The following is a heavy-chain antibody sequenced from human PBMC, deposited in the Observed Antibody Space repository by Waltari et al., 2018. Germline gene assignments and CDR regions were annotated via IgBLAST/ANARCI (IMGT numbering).Heavy chain of an antibody. J-gene: IGHJ6*03. Sequence: EVQLVQSGAEVKKPGESLKISCKGSGYSFTSYWIGWVRQMPGKGLEWMGILYPGDSDTRYSPSFQGQVTISADKSISTAYLQWSSLKASDTAMYYCARRGGYYYGSGSYYPHDYMDVWGKGTTVTVSS. V-gene: IGHV5-51*01. CDR3: ARRGGYYYGSGSYYPHDYMDV. CDR1: GYSFTSYW. D-gene: IGHD3-10*01. CDR2: LYPGDSDT.